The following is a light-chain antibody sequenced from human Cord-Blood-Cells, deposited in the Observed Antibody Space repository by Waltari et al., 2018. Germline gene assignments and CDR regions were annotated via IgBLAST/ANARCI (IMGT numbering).Light chain of an antibody. Sequence: EIVLTQSPGPLSLSPGESATISCRPSQSVSSSYLACYQQKPGQAPRLLISGASRMATGTPDSFSGSASATDLTLTISRLEPEDFAVYYCQQYGSSPTFGGGTKVEIK. CDR1: QSVSSSY. V-gene: IGKV3-20*01. CDR3: QQYGSSPT. CDR2: GAS. J-gene: IGKJ4*01.